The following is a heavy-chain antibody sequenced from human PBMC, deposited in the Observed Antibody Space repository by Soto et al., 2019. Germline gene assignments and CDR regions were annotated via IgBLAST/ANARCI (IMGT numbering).Heavy chain of an antibody. V-gene: IGHV3-64*07. CDR3: ATKEGFAY. J-gene: IGHJ4*02. CDR1: GFTFSSET. CDR2: ISKNGDST. Sequence: EVQLMESGGGLVQPGGSPRLSCAASGFTFSSETMFWVRQAPGKGLEHITAISKNGDSTFYADSVKGRFTISRDNSKNTLYLQMGSLRAEDMAVYYCATKEGFAYWGQGTLVTVSS.